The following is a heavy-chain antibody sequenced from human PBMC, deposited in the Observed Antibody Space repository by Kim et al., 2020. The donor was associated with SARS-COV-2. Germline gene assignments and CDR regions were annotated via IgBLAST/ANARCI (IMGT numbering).Heavy chain of an antibody. CDR2: ISYDGSNK. D-gene: IGHD6-13*01. CDR1: GFTFSSYG. V-gene: IGHV3-30*03. Sequence: GGSLRLSCAASGFTFSSYGMHWVRQAPGKGLEWVAVISYDGSNKYYADSVKGRFTISRDNSKNTLYLQMNSLRAEDTAVYYCATGYSSSWYFDCWGQGTLVTVSS. CDR3: ATGYSSSWYFDC. J-gene: IGHJ4*02.